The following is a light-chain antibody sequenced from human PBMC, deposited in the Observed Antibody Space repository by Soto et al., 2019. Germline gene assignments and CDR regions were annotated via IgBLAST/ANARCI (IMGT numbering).Light chain of an antibody. CDR1: SSDVGGYNY. J-gene: IGLJ2*01. Sequence: QSVLTQPASVSGSPGQSITISCTGTSSDVGGYNYVSWYQLHPDKVPKLIIYEVNKRPSGVPDRFSGSKSGSTASLTVSGLQAEAEADYFCSSYAGSKNFILFGGGTKLTVL. CDR2: EVN. CDR3: SSYAGSKNFIL. V-gene: IGLV2-8*01.